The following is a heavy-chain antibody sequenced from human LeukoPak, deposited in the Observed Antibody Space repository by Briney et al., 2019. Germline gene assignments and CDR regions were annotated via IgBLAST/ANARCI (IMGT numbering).Heavy chain of an antibody. V-gene: IGHV1-46*01. CDR1: GYTFTSYY. CDR2: INPSGGST. J-gene: IGHJ6*02. D-gene: IGHD6-13*01. CDR3: ARDDAVAGRSSLYYYYGMDV. Sequence: ASVKVSCKASGYTFTSYYMHWVRQAPGQGLEWMGIINPSGGSTSYAQKFQGRVTMTRDTSTSTVYMELSSLRSEDTAVYYCARDDAVAGRSSLYYYYGMDVWGQGTTVTVSS.